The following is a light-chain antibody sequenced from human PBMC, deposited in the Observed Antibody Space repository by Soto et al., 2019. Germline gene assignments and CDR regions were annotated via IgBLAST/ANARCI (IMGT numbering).Light chain of an antibody. CDR3: QPFNGFPLT. Sequence: IQLTQSPSSLSASVGDRVTITCRAGQDIGSALAWYQQRPGKAPKLLLYDASNLEAGVPSRFSGSGSRTDFTLTITSLRPEDFATYYCQPFNGFPLTFGGGTKVQIK. CDR2: DAS. J-gene: IGKJ4*01. CDR1: QDIGSA. V-gene: IGKV1-13*02.